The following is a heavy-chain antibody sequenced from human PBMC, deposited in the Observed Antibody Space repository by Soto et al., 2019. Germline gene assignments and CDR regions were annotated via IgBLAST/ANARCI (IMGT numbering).Heavy chain of an antibody. CDR3: ARDTIPGLRIVAAGTVRFDP. D-gene: IGHD6-13*01. J-gene: IGHJ5*02. CDR1: GYTYTSYA. Sequence: GASVKVSCKASGYTYTSYAMHWVRQAPGQRLEWMGWINAANGNTKYSQRFQGRVTFTSDTSASTAYMELSSLTSEDTAVYYCARDTIPGLRIVAAGTVRFDPWGQGTLVTVSS. CDR2: INAANGNT. V-gene: IGHV1-3*01.